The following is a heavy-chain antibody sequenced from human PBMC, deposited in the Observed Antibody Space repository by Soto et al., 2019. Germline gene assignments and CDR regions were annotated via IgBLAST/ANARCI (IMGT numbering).Heavy chain of an antibody. V-gene: IGHV1-2*04. J-gene: IGHJ3*02. D-gene: IGHD4-17*01. CDR1: GYTFTGYY. Sequence: QVQLVQSGAEVKKPGASVKVSCTASGYTFTGYYMHWVRQAPGPGLEWMGWINPNSGGTNYAQKFQGWVTMTRDTSISTADMELSRLRSDDTAVYYCARDNGDYRGNAFDIWGQGPMVTVSP. CDR2: INPNSGGT. CDR3: ARDNGDYRGNAFDI.